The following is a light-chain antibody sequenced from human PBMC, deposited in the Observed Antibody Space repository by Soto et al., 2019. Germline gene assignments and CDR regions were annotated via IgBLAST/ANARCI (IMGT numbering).Light chain of an antibody. V-gene: IGKV1-8*01. J-gene: IGKJ1*01. CDR2: AAS. CDR1: QGISSY. CDR3: QQYYSYSWT. Sequence: IRMTQSPSSLSASTGDRVTITCRASQGISSYLAWYQQKPGKAPKLLIYAASTLQSGVTSRFSGSGSGTDFTLTISCLQSEYFATYYCQQYYSYSWTFGQGTKVEIK.